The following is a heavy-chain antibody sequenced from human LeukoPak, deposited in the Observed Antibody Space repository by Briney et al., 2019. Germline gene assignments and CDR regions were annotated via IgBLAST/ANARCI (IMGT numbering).Heavy chain of an antibody. CDR2: IYYSGNT. J-gene: IGHJ4*02. V-gene: IGHV4-39*01. Sequence: SETLSLTCTVSGVSISSSNSYWGWIRQPPGKGLEWIGSIYYSGNTYYNASLKSQVSISIDTSKNQFPLRLTSVTAADTAVYYCARQTGSGLFILPGGQGTLVTVSS. D-gene: IGHD3/OR15-3a*01. CDR3: ARQTGSGLFILP. CDR1: GVSISSSNSY.